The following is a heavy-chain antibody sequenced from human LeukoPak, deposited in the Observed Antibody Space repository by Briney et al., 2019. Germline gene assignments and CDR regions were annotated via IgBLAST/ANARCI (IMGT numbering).Heavy chain of an antibody. CDR2: INSNSGGT. V-gene: IGHV1-2*02. Sequence: ASVKVSCKASGYTFTGYYMHWVRQAPGQGLEWMGWINSNSGGTNYAQKFQGRVTMTRDTSISTAYMELSRLRSDDTAVYYCARDLGFSGYDFDYWGQGTLVTVSS. CDR1: GYTFTGYY. CDR3: ARDLGFSGYDFDY. D-gene: IGHD5-12*01. J-gene: IGHJ4*02.